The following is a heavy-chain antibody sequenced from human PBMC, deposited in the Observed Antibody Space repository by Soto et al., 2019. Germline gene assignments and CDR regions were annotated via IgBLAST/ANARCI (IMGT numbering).Heavy chain of an antibody. CDR1: GYTFTSYY. D-gene: IGHD5-18*01. V-gene: IGHV1-46*01. J-gene: IGHJ6*02. CDR3: ARGGRIVDTGIGYYYYHAMDV. CDR2: FNPTGDTA. Sequence: ASVKVSCKASGYTFTSYYIHWVRQAPGQGLEWMGIFNPTGDTASYAQKLQGRVTMTRDTSTGTAYMELGSLRSEDTAVYYCARGGRIVDTGIGYYYYHAMDVWGQGTTGTV.